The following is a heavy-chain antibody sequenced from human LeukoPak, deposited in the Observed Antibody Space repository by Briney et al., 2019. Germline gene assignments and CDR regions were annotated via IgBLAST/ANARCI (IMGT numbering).Heavy chain of an antibody. D-gene: IGHD4-23*01. Sequence: PSETLSLTCTVSGGSISSYYWSWIRQPPGKGLEWIGYIYYSGSTNYNPSLMSRVTISVDTSKNQFSLKLSSVTAADTAVYYCARQTVTRRFDPWGQGTLVTVSS. V-gene: IGHV4-59*01. CDR2: IYYSGST. CDR1: GGSISSYY. J-gene: IGHJ5*02. CDR3: ARQTVTRRFDP.